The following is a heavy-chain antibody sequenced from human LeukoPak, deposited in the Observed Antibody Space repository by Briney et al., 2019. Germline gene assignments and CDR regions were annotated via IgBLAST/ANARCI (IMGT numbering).Heavy chain of an antibody. V-gene: IGHV3-7*03. J-gene: IGHJ6*03. CDR3: ARNMVIFGRIPSCSGSTCYHHYMDV. CDR2: INKDGSEK. Sequence: PGGSLRLSCAASGFTFSSYGMHWVRQAPGKGLEWVANINKDGSEKNYVDSVKGRFTISRDNAQNSVELQMNSLRGEDTATYYCARNMVIFGRIPSCSGSTCYHHYMDVWGKGTTVTVSS. D-gene: IGHD2-15*01. CDR1: GFTFSSYG.